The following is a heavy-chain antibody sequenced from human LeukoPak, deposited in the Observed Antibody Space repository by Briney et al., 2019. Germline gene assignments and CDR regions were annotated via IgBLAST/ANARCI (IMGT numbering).Heavy chain of an antibody. J-gene: IGHJ6*04. D-gene: IGHD2-2*01. CDR2: ISGGGSST. V-gene: IGHV3-23*01. CDR1: GFPFSIYT. CDR3: AKEAYCSATSCYEDG. Sequence: PGGSLRLSCAASGFPFSIYTMSWVRQAPGKGLEWVSAISGGGSSTYYADSVKGRFTISKDNSKNTLYPQMNSLRAGDTAIYYCAKEAYCSATSCYEDGWGKGTTVTVSS.